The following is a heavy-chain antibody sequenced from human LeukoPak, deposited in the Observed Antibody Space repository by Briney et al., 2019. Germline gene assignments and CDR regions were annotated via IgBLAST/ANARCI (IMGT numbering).Heavy chain of an antibody. V-gene: IGHV3-48*02. CDR3: ARDKDFAFDF. CDR1: GFSFSDYS. CDR2: IGGSGHPI. Sequence: PGGSLRLSCTASGFSFSDYSLNWVRLAPGKGLECISYIGGSGHPIGYANSVKGRFTISRDNARNSLFLQMNSLRDEDTAIYYCARDKDFAFDFWGQGTLVTVSS. J-gene: IGHJ4*02.